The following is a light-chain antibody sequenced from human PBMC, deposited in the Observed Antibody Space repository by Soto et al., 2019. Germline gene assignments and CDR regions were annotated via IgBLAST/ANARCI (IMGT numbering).Light chain of an antibody. CDR2: AAS. V-gene: IGKV1-39*01. CDR3: QQSYSTPF. Sequence: DIQITQTPSSLSASVGDRVTITCRASQSISSYLNWYQQKPGKAPKLLIYAASSLQSGVPSRFSGSGSGTDFTLTISSLQPEDFATYYCQQSYSTPFFGPGTNVAI. J-gene: IGKJ3*01. CDR1: QSISSY.